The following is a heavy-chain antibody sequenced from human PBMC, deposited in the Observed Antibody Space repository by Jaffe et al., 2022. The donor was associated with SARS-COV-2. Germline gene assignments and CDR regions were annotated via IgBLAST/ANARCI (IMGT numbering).Heavy chain of an antibody. D-gene: IGHD2-2*02. V-gene: IGHV3-30*04. CDR1: RFTFSSYA. J-gene: IGHJ4*02. Sequence: QVQLVESGGGVVKPGRSLRLSCAASRFTFSSYAMHWVRQAPGKGLEWVAVVSYDGSNKYYADSVKGRFTISRDNSKKTLYLQMNSLRAQDTAVYYCARGLYCSSTSCYMGEIDYWGQGTLVTVSS. CDR2: VSYDGSNK. CDR3: ARGLYCSSTSCYMGEIDY.